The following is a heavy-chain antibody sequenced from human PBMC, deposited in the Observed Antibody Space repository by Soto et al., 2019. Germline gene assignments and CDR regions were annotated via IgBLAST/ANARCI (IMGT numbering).Heavy chain of an antibody. D-gene: IGHD3-22*01. CDR1: GYMFTGND. CDR2: INPNSGAT. V-gene: IGHV1-2*02. Sequence: QVQLVQSGTEVKKPGASVKVSCKASGYMFTGNDMHWVRQAPGQGLEYMGWINPNSGATNYAQKFQGRVTMTWDTSISTAYVELSRLRSDDTAVYYCAPHYPDSSGYFDHWGQGTLVTVSS. J-gene: IGHJ4*02. CDR3: APHYPDSSGYFDH.